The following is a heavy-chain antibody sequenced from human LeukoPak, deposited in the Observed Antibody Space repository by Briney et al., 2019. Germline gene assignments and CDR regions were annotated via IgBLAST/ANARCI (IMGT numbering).Heavy chain of an antibody. Sequence: SETLSLTCTVYGGSFSGYCWSWIRQPPGKGLEWIGEINHSGSTNHNPSLKSRVTISVDTSKNQFSLKLSSVTAADTAVYYCARGNLYYDILTGYQKTNWFDPWGQGTLVTVSS. CDR2: INHSGST. CDR3: ARGNLYYDILTGYQKTNWFDP. J-gene: IGHJ5*02. V-gene: IGHV4-34*01. D-gene: IGHD3-9*01. CDR1: GGSFSGYC.